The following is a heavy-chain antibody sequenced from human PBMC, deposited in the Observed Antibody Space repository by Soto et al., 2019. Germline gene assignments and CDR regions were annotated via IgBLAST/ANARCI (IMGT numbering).Heavy chain of an antibody. CDR2: ISAYNGNT. CDR3: ASGTFRVFWSGYPRTPNARDFGY. CDR1: GYTFTSYG. J-gene: IGHJ4*02. V-gene: IGHV1-18*01. D-gene: IGHD3-3*01. Sequence: ASVKVSCKASGYTFTSYGISWVRQAPGQGLEWMGWISAYNGNTNYAQKLQGRVTMTTDTSTSTAILELRSLRSDDTAVYYCASGTFRVFWSGYPRTPNARDFGYWGQGTLVTVSS.